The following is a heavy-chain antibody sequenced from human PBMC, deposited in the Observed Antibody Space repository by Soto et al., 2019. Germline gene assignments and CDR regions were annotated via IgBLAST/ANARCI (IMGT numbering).Heavy chain of an antibody. CDR2: ISYDGSNK. Sequence: PGGSLRLSCAASGFTFSSYGMHWVRQAPGKGLEWVAVISYDGSNKYHVDSVKGRFTISRDNSQNTLFLQMNSLRAEDTAVYYCVKLRSSSWTQYAFDIWGHGTMVTVSS. V-gene: IGHV3-30*18. CDR1: GFTFSSYG. D-gene: IGHD6-13*01. CDR3: VKLRSSSWTQYAFDI. J-gene: IGHJ3*02.